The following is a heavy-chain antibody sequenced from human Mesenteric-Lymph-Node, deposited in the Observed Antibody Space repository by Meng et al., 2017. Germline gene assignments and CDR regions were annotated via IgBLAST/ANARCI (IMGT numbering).Heavy chain of an antibody. D-gene: IGHD5-18*01. CDR3: ARVLGYSYGYAHGY. V-gene: IGHV1-2*02. CDR1: GYTFTGYY. J-gene: IGHJ4*02. CDR2: INPNSGGT. Sequence: ASVKVSCKASGYTFTGYYMHWVRQAPGQGLEWMGWINPNSGGTNYAQKFQGRVTMTRDTSISTAYMELSRLRSEDTAVYYCARVLGYSYGYAHGYWGQGTLVTVSS.